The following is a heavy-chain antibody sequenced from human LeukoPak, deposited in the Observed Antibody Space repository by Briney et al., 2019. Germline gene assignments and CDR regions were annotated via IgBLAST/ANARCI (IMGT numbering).Heavy chain of an antibody. V-gene: IGHV4-59*08. J-gene: IGHJ3*02. CDR1: GGSISSYY. Sequence: ETLSLTCTVSGGSISSYYWSWIRQPPGKGLEWIGYIYYSGSTNYNPSLKSRVTISVDTSKNQFSLKLSSVTAADTAVYYCARHPYGDYSAGAFDIWGQGTMVTVSS. CDR2: IYYSGST. CDR3: ARHPYGDYSAGAFDI. D-gene: IGHD4-17*01.